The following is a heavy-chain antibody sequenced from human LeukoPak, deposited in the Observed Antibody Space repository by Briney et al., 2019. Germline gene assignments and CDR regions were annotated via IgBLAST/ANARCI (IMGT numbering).Heavy chain of an antibody. Sequence: SETLSLTCAVYGGSFSGYYWSWIRQPPGKGLEWLGEINHSGSTNYNPSLKSRVTISVDTSKNQFSLKLSSVTAADTAVYYCARVDSGSYPGYFDYWGQGTLVTVSS. V-gene: IGHV4-34*01. CDR1: GGSFSGYY. J-gene: IGHJ4*02. CDR2: INHSGST. CDR3: ARVDSGSYPGYFDY. D-gene: IGHD1-26*01.